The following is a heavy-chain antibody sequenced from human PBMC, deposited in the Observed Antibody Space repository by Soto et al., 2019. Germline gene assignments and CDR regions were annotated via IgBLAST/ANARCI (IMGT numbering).Heavy chain of an antibody. CDR3: ARLVAAVPGHYYFDY. CDR2: IHSGGST. J-gene: IGHJ4*02. Sequence: GGSLRLSCEASGITVSSNFMTWVRQAPGKGLEWVSVIHSGGSTYSANSVKGRITISRDNSKNTLYLQMNSLRAEDTAVYYCARLVAAVPGHYYFDYWGQGTLVTVSS. CDR1: GITVSSNF. V-gene: IGHV3-66*04. D-gene: IGHD6-19*01.